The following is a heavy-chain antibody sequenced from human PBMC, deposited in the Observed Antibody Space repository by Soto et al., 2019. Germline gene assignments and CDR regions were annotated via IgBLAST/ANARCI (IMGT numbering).Heavy chain of an antibody. CDR2: IWSDGSNK. Sequence: QVQLVESGGGVVQPGRSLRLSCAASGLTFSSYGMHWVRQAPGKGLEWVAVIWSDGSNKYYADSVKGRFTISRDNSKNPLYLQMNSLRVEDTAVYYCARAAGAYDNWGQGTLVTVSS. CDR1: GLTFSSYG. J-gene: IGHJ4*02. V-gene: IGHV3-33*01. CDR3: ARAAGAYDN. D-gene: IGHD1-26*01.